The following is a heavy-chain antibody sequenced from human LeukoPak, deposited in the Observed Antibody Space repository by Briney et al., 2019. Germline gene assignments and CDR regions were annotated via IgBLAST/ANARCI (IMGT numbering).Heavy chain of an antibody. V-gene: IGHV1-2*06. D-gene: IGHD3-22*01. CDR1: GYTFTGYY. Sequence: ASVKVSCKASGYTFTGYYMHWVRQAPGQGLEWMGRINPNSDGTNYAQKLQGRVTMTTDTSTSTAYMELRSLRSDDTAVYYCARDYYDSSGYYRTFLFDYWGQGTLVTVSS. CDR2: INPNSDGT. J-gene: IGHJ4*02. CDR3: ARDYYDSSGYYRTFLFDY.